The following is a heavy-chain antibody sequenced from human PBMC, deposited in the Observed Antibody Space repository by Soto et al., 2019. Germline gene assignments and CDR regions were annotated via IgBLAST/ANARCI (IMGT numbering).Heavy chain of an antibody. V-gene: IGHV3-49*03. CDR1: GFTFGDYA. CDR3: TRTPPINRYCSSTSCSLPFDY. Sequence: GGSLRLSCTASGFTFGDYAMSWFRQAPGKGLEWVGFIRSKAYGGTTEYAASVKGRFTISRDDSKSIAYLQMNSLKTEDTAVYYCTRTPPINRYCSSTSCSLPFDYWGQGTLVTVSS. CDR2: IRSKAYGGTT. J-gene: IGHJ4*02. D-gene: IGHD2-2*01.